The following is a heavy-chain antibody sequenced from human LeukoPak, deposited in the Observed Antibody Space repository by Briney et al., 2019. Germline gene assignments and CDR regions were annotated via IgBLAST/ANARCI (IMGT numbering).Heavy chain of an antibody. CDR2: INPNSGGT. CDR1: GYTFTGYY. Sequence: GASVKVSCKASGYTFTGYYMHWVRQAPGQGLEWMGWINPNSGGTNYAQKFQGRVTMTRDTSISTAYMELSRLRSDDTAVYYCRVVVAATADYYFDYWAQGTLVTVSS. V-gene: IGHV1-2*02. D-gene: IGHD2-15*01. CDR3: RVVVAATADYYFDY. J-gene: IGHJ4*02.